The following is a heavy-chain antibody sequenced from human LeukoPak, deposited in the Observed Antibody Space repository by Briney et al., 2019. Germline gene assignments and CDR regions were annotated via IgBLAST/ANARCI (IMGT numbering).Heavy chain of an antibody. V-gene: IGHV3-48*01. D-gene: IGHD3-10*01. CDR2: ISSSSSTI. CDR3: ARDFTMVRGVKGNDY. CDR1: GFTFSSYS. Sequence: GGSLRLSCAASGFTFSSYSMNWVRQAPGKGLEWVSYISSSSSTIYYADSVKGRFTISRDNAKNSLYLQMNSLRAEDTAVYYCARDFTMVRGVKGNDYWGQGTLVTVSS. J-gene: IGHJ4*02.